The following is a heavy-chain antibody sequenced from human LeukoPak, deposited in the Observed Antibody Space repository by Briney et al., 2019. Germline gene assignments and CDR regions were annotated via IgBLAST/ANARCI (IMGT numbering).Heavy chain of an antibody. CDR2: MNPNSGNT. Sequence: GASVKVSCKASGYTFTGYYMHWVRQAPGQGLEWMGWMNPNSGNTGYAQKFQGRVTMTRNTSISTAYMELSSLRSEDTAVYYCARAEQQLAQDYWGQGTLVTVSS. CDR3: ARAEQQLAQDY. J-gene: IGHJ4*02. CDR1: GYTFTGYY. D-gene: IGHD6-13*01. V-gene: IGHV1-8*02.